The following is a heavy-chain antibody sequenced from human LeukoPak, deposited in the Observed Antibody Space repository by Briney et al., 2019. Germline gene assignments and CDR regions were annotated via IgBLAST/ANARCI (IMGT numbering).Heavy chain of an antibody. CDR1: GYTFTSYD. D-gene: IGHD1-26*01. J-gene: IGHJ5*02. Sequence: ASVKVSCKASGYTFTSYDINWVRQAPGQGLERMGWMNPNGGNTGYAQKFQGRVTMTRNTSISTAYMELSSLRSEDTAVYYCARDPLLDTRYIWFDPWGQGTLVTVSS. CDR2: MNPNGGNT. CDR3: ARDPLLDTRYIWFDP. V-gene: IGHV1-8*01.